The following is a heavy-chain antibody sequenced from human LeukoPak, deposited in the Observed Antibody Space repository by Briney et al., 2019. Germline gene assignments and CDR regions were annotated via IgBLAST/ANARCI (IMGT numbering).Heavy chain of an antibody. J-gene: IGHJ4*02. V-gene: IGHV5-51*01. CDR1: GYSFTSYW. CDR3: ARPPAMQYYYDSSGDAGY. CDR2: IYPGDSDT. Sequence: GESLKISCKGSGYSFTSYWIGWVRQMPGKGLEWMGIIYPGDSDTRYRPSFQGQVTISADKSISTAYLQWSSLKASDTAMYYCARPPAMQYYYDSSGDAGYWGQGTLVTVSS. D-gene: IGHD3-22*01.